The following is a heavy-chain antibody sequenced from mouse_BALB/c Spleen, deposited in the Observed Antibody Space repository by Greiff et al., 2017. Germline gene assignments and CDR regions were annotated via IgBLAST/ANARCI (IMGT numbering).Heavy chain of an antibody. CDR1: GYTFTSYT. D-gene: IGHD2-14*01. V-gene: IGHV1-4*01. CDR3: ARGDRYGPLLD. CDR2: INLSSGYT. J-gene: IGHJ2*01. Sequence: VQLQQSGAELARPGASVKMSCKASGYTFTSYTMHWVKQRPGQGLEWIGYINLSSGYTNYNQKFKDKATLTADKSSSTAYMQLSSLTSEDSAVYYCARGDRYGPLLDWGQGTTLTVSS.